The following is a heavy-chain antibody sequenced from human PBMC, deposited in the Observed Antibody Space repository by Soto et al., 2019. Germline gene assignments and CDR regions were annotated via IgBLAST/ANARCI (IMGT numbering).Heavy chain of an antibody. Sequence: SETLSLTCAVYGGSFSGYYWSWIRQPPGKGLEWIGEINHSGSTNYNPSLKSRVTISVDTSKNQFSLKLSSVTAADTAVYYCARGIVSDYWGQGTLVTVSS. D-gene: IGHD3-22*01. CDR3: ARGIVSDY. CDR2: INHSGST. CDR1: GGSFSGYY. J-gene: IGHJ4*02. V-gene: IGHV4-34*01.